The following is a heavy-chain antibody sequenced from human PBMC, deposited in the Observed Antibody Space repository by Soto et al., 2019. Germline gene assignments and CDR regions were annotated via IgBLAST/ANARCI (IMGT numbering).Heavy chain of an antibody. Sequence: GSVKVSCKASGFSFTSYSMHWVGHAPGQGLEWMGWINAGNGNTKYSQKFQGRVTITRDTSASTAYMELSSLRSEDTAVYYCARAVAVPADFDYWGQGTLVTVSS. CDR2: INAGNGNT. V-gene: IGHV1-3*01. CDR1: GFSFTSYS. D-gene: IGHD6-19*01. J-gene: IGHJ4*02. CDR3: ARAVAVPADFDY.